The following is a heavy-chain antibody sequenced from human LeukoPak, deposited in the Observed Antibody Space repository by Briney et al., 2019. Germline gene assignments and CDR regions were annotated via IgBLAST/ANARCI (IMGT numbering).Heavy chain of an antibody. D-gene: IGHD1-1*01. V-gene: IGHV3-21*04. J-gene: IGHJ4*02. Sequence: GGSLRLSCAASAFTFSSYSMNWVRQAPGKGLEWVSSISSSGSYIYYADSVKGRFTISRDNSKNTLYLQINSLRVEDTAVYYCARDQLGAVLYFDYWGQGTLVTVSS. CDR3: ARDQLGAVLYFDY. CDR2: ISSSGSYI. CDR1: AFTFSSYS.